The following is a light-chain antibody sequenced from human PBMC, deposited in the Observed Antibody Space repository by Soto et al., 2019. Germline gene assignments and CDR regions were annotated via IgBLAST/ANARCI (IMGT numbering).Light chain of an antibody. CDR2: GAS. CDR1: QSISRN. J-gene: IGKJ1*01. Sequence: EIVMTQPPPTLSVSPGERATLSCRASQSISRNLAWFQQKPGQAPSLLIFGASTRAAGIPARFSGSGSGTEFTLTISGLQSEDFAVYFCHQYENWPKTFGQGTKVEI. V-gene: IGKV3-15*01. CDR3: HQYENWPKT.